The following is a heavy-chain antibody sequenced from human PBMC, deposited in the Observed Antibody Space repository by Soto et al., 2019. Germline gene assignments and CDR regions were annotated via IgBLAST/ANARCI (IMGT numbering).Heavy chain of an antibody. Sequence: ASVRVGCECTSLTFTGHYIHWVRQAPGQGLEWMGWINPNSGGTSYAQKFQGRLTMTTDTSITTAYMELSRLSSDDTAFYYCARGEGVAGPHPRDPDFDYWRQGTLVTVSS. CDR2: INPNSGGT. V-gene: IGHV1-2*02. CDR3: ARGEGVAGPHPRDPDFDY. D-gene: IGHD6-19*01. J-gene: IGHJ4*02. CDR1: SLTFTGHY.